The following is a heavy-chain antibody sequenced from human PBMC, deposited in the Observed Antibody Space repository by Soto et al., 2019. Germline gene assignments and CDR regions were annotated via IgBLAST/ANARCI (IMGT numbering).Heavy chain of an antibody. V-gene: IGHV3-74*01. CDR3: ATYYYDSSGYSEYFQH. CDR1: GFTFSSYW. D-gene: IGHD3-22*01. J-gene: IGHJ1*01. Sequence: LRLSCAGSGFTFSSYWMHWVRQAPGKGLVWVSRINSDGRSTSYADFVKGRFTISRDNAKNTLYLQMNSLRAEDTAVYYCATYYYDSSGYSEYFQHWGQGTLVTVSS. CDR2: INSDGRST.